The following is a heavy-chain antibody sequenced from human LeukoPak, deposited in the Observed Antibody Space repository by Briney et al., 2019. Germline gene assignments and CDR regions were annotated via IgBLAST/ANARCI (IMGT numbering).Heavy chain of an antibody. J-gene: IGHJ3*02. CDR3: AREGYYDSSGYYYGYDAFGI. V-gene: IGHV1-69*13. Sequence: SVKVSCKASGGTFSSYAISWVRQAPGQGLEWMGGIIPIFGTANYAQKFQGRVTITADESTSTAYMELSSLRSEDTAVYYCAREGYYDSSGYYYGYDAFGIWGQGTMVTVSS. CDR2: IIPIFGTA. CDR1: GGTFSSYA. D-gene: IGHD3-22*01.